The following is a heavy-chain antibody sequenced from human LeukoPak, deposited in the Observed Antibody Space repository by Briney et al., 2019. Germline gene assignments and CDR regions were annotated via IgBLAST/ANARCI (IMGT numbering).Heavy chain of an antibody. Sequence: SETVSCKASGGTFTSYAISWVRQAPGHVREWTGGIIPIFGTANYAQKFQGRVTITTDESTSTAYMELSSLRSEDTAVYYCARVAYYEFWMTGTWFDPWGQGTLVTVSA. CDR1: GGTFTSYA. CDR3: ARVAYYEFWMTGTWFDP. V-gene: IGHV1-69*05. J-gene: IGHJ5*02. D-gene: IGHD3-3*01. CDR2: IIPIFGTA.